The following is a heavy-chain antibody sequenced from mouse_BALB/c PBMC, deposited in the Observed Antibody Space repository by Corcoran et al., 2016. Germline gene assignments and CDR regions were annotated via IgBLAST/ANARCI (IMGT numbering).Heavy chain of an antibody. CDR2: ISYDGSN. CDR3: ARGLRPAMDD. Sequence: DVQLQESGPGLVKPSQSLSLTCSVTGYSITSGYYWNWIRQFPGNKLEWMGYISYDGSNNYNPSLKNRISITRDTSKNQFFLKLNAVTTEDTATYYCARGLRPAMDDWGQGTSVTVSS. J-gene: IGHJ4*01. V-gene: IGHV3-6*02. CDR1: GYSITSGYY. D-gene: IGHD1-2*01.